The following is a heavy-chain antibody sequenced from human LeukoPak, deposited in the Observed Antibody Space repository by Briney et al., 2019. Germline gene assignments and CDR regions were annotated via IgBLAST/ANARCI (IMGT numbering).Heavy chain of an antibody. CDR2: INHSGST. Sequence: SETLSLTCAVYGGSFSGYYWSWIRQPPGKGLEWIGEINHSGSTNYNPSLKSRVTISVDTSKNQFSLKLSSVTAADTAVYYCARSGATVTTGDWGQGTLVTVFS. CDR3: ARSGATVTTGD. V-gene: IGHV4-34*01. CDR1: GGSFSGYY. J-gene: IGHJ4*02. D-gene: IGHD4-17*01.